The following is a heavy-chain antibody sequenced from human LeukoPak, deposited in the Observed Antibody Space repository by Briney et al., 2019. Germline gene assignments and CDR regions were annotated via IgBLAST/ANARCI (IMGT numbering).Heavy chain of an antibody. D-gene: IGHD2-2*01. J-gene: IGHJ5*02. CDR1: GFTFSSYS. Sequence: GGSLRLSCAASGFTFSSYSMNWVRQAPGKGLEWVSSISSSSSYIYYADSVKGRFTISRDNAKNSLYLQMNSLRAEDTAVYYCARDRPEDCSSTSCPINWFDPWGQGTLVTVSS. CDR2: ISSSSSYI. CDR3: ARDRPEDCSSTSCPINWFDP. V-gene: IGHV3-21*01.